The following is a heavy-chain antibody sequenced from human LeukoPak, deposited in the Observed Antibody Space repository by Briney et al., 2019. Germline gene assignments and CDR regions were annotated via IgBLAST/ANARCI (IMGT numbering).Heavy chain of an antibody. CDR1: GGSISSYY. CDR3: ARGYDFWSGYSPTYYYYGMDV. D-gene: IGHD3-3*01. V-gene: IGHV4-59*01. CDR2: IYYSGST. J-gene: IGHJ6*02. Sequence: SETLSLTGTVSGGSISSYYWSWIRQPPGKGLEWIGYIYYSGSTNYNPSLKSRVTISVDTSKNQFSLKLSSVTAADTAVYYCARGYDFWSGYSPTYYYYGMDVWGQGTTVTVSS.